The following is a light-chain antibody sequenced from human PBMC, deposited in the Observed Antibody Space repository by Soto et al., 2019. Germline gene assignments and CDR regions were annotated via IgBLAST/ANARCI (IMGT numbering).Light chain of an antibody. CDR1: QSVSNNY. CDR3: QQYGSWT. CDR2: GAS. Sequence: EIVLTQSPGTLSLSPGERATLSCRASQSVSNNYLAWYQHKPGQAPRLLIYGASSRATGIPDRFSGSGSGTDFTLTISRLEPEDFAVYYCQQYGSWTFGQGTKVDIK. J-gene: IGKJ1*01. V-gene: IGKV3-20*01.